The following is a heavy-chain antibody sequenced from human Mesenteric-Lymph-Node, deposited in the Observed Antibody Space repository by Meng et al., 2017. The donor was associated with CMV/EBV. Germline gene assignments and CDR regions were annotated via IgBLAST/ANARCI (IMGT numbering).Heavy chain of an antibody. CDR1: GFTFSNAW. V-gene: IGHV3-15*01. Sequence: LSLTCAASGFTFSNAWMSWVRQAPGKGLEWVGRIKSKTDGGTTDYAAPVKGRFTISRDDSKNTLYLQMNSLKTEDTAVYYCTTDHGGSGMDVWGQGTTVTVSS. D-gene: IGHD3-10*01. CDR2: IKSKTDGGTT. CDR3: TTDHGGSGMDV. J-gene: IGHJ6*02.